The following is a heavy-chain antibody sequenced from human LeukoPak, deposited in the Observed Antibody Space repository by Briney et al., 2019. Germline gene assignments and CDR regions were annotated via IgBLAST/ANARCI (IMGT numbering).Heavy chain of an antibody. D-gene: IGHD2-2*01. J-gene: IGHJ4*02. CDR2: MNPNSGNT. CDR3: ARVHYSREHCSSTSCYASFDY. V-gene: IGHV1-8*01. Sequence: ASVKVSCKASGYTFTSYGINWVRQATGQGLEWMGWMNPNSGNTGYAQKFQGRVTMTRNTSISTAYMELSSLRSEDTAVYYCARVHYSREHCSSTSCYASFDYWGQGTLVTVSS. CDR1: GYTFTSYG.